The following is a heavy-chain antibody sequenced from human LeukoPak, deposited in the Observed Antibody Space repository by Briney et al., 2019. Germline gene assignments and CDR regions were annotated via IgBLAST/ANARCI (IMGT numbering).Heavy chain of an antibody. CDR3: ARHAGQWLNFYFDY. CDR2: IYYSGST. D-gene: IGHD6-19*01. V-gene: IGHV4-59*01. CDR1: GGSISSYY. J-gene: IGHJ4*02. Sequence: SETLSLTCTVSGGSISSYYWSWIRQPPGKGLEWIEYIYYSGSTNYNPSLKSRVTISVDTSKNQFSLKLSSVTAADTAVYFCARHAGQWLNFYFDYWGQGTLVTVSS.